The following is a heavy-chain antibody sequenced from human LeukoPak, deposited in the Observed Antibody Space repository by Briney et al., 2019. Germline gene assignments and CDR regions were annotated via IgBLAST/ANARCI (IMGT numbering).Heavy chain of an antibody. D-gene: IGHD6-19*01. CDR3: AKDKQWLVDY. V-gene: IGHV3-30*02. J-gene: IGHJ4*02. Sequence: GGSLRLSCAASGFTFSSYGMHWVRQAPGKGLEWVAFIRYDGSNKYYADSVKGRFTISRDNSKNTLYLQMNRLRAEDTAVYYCAKDKQWLVDYWGEGTLVTVSS. CDR1: GFTFSSYG. CDR2: IRYDGSNK.